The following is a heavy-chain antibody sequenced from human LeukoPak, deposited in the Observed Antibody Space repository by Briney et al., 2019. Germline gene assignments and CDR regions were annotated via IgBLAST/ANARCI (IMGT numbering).Heavy chain of an antibody. D-gene: IGHD6-19*01. CDR2: ISGSGVST. Sequence: GGSLRLSCAASGFTFSNYAMSWVRQAPGEGLEWVSAISGSGVSTYYADSVKGRFTISRDSSKSTPYLQMSSLRAEDSAVYYCAILSDWYYFDFWGQGTLVTVSS. CDR3: AILSDWYYFDF. CDR1: GFTFSNYA. J-gene: IGHJ4*02. V-gene: IGHV3-23*01.